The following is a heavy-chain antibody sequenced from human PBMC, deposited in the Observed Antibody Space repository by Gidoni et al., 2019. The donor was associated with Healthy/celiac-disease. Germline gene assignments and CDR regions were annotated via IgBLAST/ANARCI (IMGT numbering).Heavy chain of an antibody. CDR1: GFTFRSYE. D-gene: IGHD5-12*01. Sequence: EVQLVESGGGLVQPGGSLRLSCAASGFTFRSYEMNWVRQAPGKGLEWVSYISSSGSTIYYADSVKGRFTISRDNAKNSLYLQMNSLRAEDTAVYYCARGCMMLDIVATQTLDAFDIWGQGTMVTVSS. CDR3: ARGCMMLDIVATQTLDAFDI. J-gene: IGHJ3*02. V-gene: IGHV3-48*03. CDR2: ISSSGSTI.